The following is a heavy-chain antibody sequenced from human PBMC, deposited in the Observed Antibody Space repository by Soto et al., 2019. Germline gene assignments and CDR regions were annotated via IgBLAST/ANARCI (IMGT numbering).Heavy chain of an antibody. CDR2: MNPNSGNT. V-gene: IGHV1-8*01. J-gene: IGHJ4*02. D-gene: IGHD5-12*01. Sequence: ASVEVSCRASGYPFTSYDINWVRQATGQGLEWMGWMNPNSGNTGYAQKFQGRVTMTRNTSISTAYMELSSLRSEGTAVYYCARGFATISGGGSYWGQGTLVTVSS. CDR1: GYPFTSYD. CDR3: ARGFATISGGGSY.